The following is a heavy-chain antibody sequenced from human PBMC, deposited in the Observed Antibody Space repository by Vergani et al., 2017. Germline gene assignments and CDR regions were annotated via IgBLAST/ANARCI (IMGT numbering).Heavy chain of an antibody. V-gene: IGHV1-18*01. CDR1: RYPFSRYG. CDR2: ISAYSGET. CDR3: SRGGFYTSRNDFKFYGLGV. D-gene: IGHD3-3*01. Sequence: QAQLVQSGAEVKKPGASVRVSCKASRYPFSRYGISWVRQAPGQGLEWMGWISAYSGETRYARSLQGRVTMTTDASTNTAYMSLRSLRSDDTAIYYCSRGGFYTSRNDFKFYGLGVLGQGTTVTVTS. J-gene: IGHJ6*02.